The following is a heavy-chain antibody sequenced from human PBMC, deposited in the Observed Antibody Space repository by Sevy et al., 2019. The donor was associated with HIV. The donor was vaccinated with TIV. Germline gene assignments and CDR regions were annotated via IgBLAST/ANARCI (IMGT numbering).Heavy chain of an antibody. D-gene: IGHD6-19*01. V-gene: IGHV6-1*01. J-gene: IGHJ5*02. CDR1: GDSVSSNSAA. CDR2: TYYRSKWYN. CDR3: ARELGSSLNWFDP. Sequence: KQSQTLSLTCAISGDSVSSNSAAWNWTRQSPSRGLEWLGRTYYRSKWYNDYAVSVKSRLTINPDKSKNQFSLQLNSVTPEETAVYYCARELGSSLNWFDPWGQGTLVTVSS.